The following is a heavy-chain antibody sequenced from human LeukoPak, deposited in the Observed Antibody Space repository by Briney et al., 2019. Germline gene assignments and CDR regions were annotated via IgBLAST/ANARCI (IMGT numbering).Heavy chain of an antibody. V-gene: IGHV4-39*01. CDR2: IYYSGST. CDR3: ARDETWLSFDY. CDR1: GAFISGTSYY. Sequence: LETLSLTCSVSGAFISGTSYYWGWIRQPPGKGLEWIGSIYYSGSTYYNPSLKSRVTISVDTSKNQFSLKLSSVTATDTSVYYCARDETWLSFDYWGQGTLVTVSS. D-gene: IGHD3-22*01. J-gene: IGHJ4*02.